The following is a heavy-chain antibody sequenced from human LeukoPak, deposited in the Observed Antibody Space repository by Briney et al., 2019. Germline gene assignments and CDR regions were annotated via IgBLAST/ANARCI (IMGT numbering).Heavy chain of an antibody. CDR3: ARGRGYCSSTSCPFDP. J-gene: IGHJ5*02. Sequence: SQTLSLTCAVSGGSISSGGYSWSWIRQPPGKGLEWIGYIYHSGSTNYNPSLKSRVTISVDTSKNQFSLKLSSVTAADTAVYYCARGRGYCSSTSCPFDPWGQGTLVTVSS. V-gene: IGHV4-30-2*01. CDR1: GGSISSGGYS. D-gene: IGHD2-2*01. CDR2: IYHSGST.